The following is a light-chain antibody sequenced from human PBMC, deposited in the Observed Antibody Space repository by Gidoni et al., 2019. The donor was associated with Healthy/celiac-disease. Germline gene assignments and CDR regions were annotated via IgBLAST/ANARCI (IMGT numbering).Light chain of an antibody. CDR1: QSVSSY. J-gene: IGKJ4*01. V-gene: IGKV3-11*01. CDR2: DAS. Sequence: EIVLTQSPATLSLSPGERATLSCRASQSVSSYLAWYQQKPGQAPRLLIYDASNRATGIPARFSGSVSGTDFTLTISILEPEDFAVYYCQQRSNWPPLTFGGGTKVEIK. CDR3: QQRSNWPPLT.